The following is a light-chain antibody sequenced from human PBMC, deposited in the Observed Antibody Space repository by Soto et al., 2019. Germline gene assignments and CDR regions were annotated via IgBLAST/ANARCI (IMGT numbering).Light chain of an antibody. J-gene: IGKJ4*01. CDR3: QQDGSSPPDT. CDR1: ESVSSTY. V-gene: IGKV3-20*01. CDR2: GAS. Sequence: EIVLTQSPGTLSLSPGDRATLSCRASESVSSTYLAWYQQKPGQAPRLLIYGASSRASGIPDRFSGSGSGTDFTLTISRLEPEDFAVYYCQQDGSSPPDTFGGGTKVEIK.